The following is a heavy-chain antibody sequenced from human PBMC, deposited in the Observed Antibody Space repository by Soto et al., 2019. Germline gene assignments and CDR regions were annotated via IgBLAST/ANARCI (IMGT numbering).Heavy chain of an antibody. CDR3: TKYQLLGLNWFDP. V-gene: IGHV3-30-3*01. CDR2: ISYDGSNK. Sequence: QVQLVESGGGVVQPGRSLRLSCAASGFTFSSYAMHWVRQAPGKGLEWVAVISYDGSNKYYADSVKGRFTISRDNSKNTLYLQMNSLRAEDTAVYYCTKYQLLGLNWFDPWGQGILVTVSS. D-gene: IGHD2-2*01. CDR1: GFTFSSYA. J-gene: IGHJ5*02.